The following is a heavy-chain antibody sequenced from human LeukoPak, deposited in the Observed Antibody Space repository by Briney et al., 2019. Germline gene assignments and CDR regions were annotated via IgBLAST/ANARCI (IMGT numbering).Heavy chain of an antibody. J-gene: IGHJ4*02. CDR2: IYYTGDT. V-gene: IGHV4-59*01. CDR3: ARASRSIFGMNFPGY. CDR1: GGSIDSYH. D-gene: IGHD3-3*01. Sequence: SSETLSLTCTVSGGSIDSYHWNWIRQTPGMGLEWIGYIYYTGDTSYNPSLESRVTISLDTPKSQFSLNLNSVTAADTAVYYCARASRSIFGMNFPGYWGPGKLVTVSS.